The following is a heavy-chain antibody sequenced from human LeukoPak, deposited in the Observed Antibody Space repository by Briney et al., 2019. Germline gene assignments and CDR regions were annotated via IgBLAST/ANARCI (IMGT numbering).Heavy chain of an antibody. D-gene: IGHD3-22*01. CDR2: IYSGGST. J-gene: IGHJ3*02. CDR3: AREFDPYYYDSSGYGAFDI. Sequence: PGGSLRLSCAASGFTVSSNYMSWVRQAPGKGLEWVSIIYSGGSTFYADSVKGRFTISRDNSKNTLYLQMNSLRAEDTAVYYCAREFDPYYYDSSGYGAFDIWGQGTMVTVSS. CDR1: GFTVSSNY. V-gene: IGHV3-53*01.